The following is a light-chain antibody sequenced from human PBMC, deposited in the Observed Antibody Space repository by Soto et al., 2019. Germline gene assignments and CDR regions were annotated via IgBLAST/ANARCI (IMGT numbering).Light chain of an antibody. Sequence: DIQMTQSPSTLSASVGDTVTVTCRASQSVSGWLAWYQQKPGKAPKVLIYDASSWAGGVPSRFTGSGSGTEFTLTINSLQPDDFATYYCQQYSVYWTFGQGTKVDIK. CDR2: DAS. V-gene: IGKV1-5*01. CDR3: QQYSVYWT. J-gene: IGKJ1*01. CDR1: QSVSGW.